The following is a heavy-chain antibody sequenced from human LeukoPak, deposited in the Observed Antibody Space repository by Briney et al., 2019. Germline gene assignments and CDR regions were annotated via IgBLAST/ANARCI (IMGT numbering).Heavy chain of an antibody. D-gene: IGHD2-2*01. CDR3: ARGPGYCSSTSCYGLYMDV. V-gene: IGHV4-34*01. CDR1: GGSFSGYY. Sequence: PSETLSLTCAVYGGSFSGYYWSWIRQPPGKGLEWIGEINQSGSTNYKSSLKSRVTISLDTSKNQFSLKLSSVTAADTAVYYCARGPGYCSSTSCYGLYMDVWGKGTTVTISS. CDR2: INQSGST. J-gene: IGHJ6*03.